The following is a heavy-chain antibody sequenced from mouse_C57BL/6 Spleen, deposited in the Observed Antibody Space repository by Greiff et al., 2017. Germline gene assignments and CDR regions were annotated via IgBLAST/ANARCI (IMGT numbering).Heavy chain of an antibody. D-gene: IGHD1-1*01. CDR1: GFTFSDYG. V-gene: IGHV5-17*01. Sequence: EVMLVESGGGLVKPGGSLKLSCAASGFTFSDYGMHWVRQAPEKGLEWVAYISSGSSTIDYADTVKGRFTISRDNAKNTLFLQMTSLRSEDTAMYYCARRDYGSIYAMDYWGQGTSVTVSS. CDR2: ISSGSSTI. J-gene: IGHJ4*01. CDR3: ARRDYGSIYAMDY.